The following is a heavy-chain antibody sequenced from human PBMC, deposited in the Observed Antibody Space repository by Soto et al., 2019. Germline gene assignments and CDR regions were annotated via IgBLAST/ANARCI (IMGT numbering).Heavy chain of an antibody. D-gene: IGHD3-10*01. CDR3: ARDFLTMVHQGHFDY. J-gene: IGHJ4*02. V-gene: IGHV3-33*01. CDR1: GFTFSSYG. CDR2: IWYDGSNK. Sequence: GGSLRLSCAASGFTFSSYGMHWVRQAPGKGLEWVAVIWYDGSNKYYADSVKGRFTISRDNSKNTLYLQMNSLRAEDTAVYYCARDFLTMVHQGHFDYWGQGTLVTVSS.